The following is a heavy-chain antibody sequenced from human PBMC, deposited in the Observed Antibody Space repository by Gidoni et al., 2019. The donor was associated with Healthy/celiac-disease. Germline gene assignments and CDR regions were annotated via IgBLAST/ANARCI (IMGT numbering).Heavy chain of an antibody. CDR2: IKSKTDGGTT. Sequence: EVQLVESGGGLVKPGGSLRLSCAASGFTFSNAWMSWVRQAPGKGLELVGRIKSKTDGGTTDYAAPVKGRFTISRDDLKNTLYLQMNSLKTEDTAVYYCTTGGVDDILTGYYPLFDYWGQGTLVTVSS. J-gene: IGHJ4*02. D-gene: IGHD3-9*01. CDR3: TTGGVDDILTGYYPLFDY. V-gene: IGHV3-15*01. CDR1: GFTFSNAW.